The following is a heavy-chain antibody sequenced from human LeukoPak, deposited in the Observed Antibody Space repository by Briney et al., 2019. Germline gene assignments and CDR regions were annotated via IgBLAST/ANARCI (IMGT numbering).Heavy chain of an antibody. CDR3: ASLDSRIGAFDI. CDR1: GFTFSSYG. Sequence: GGSLRLSCAASGFTFSSYGMHWVRQAPGKGLEWVAVISYDGSNKYYADSVKGRFTISRDNSKNTLYLQMNSLRAEDTAVYYCASLDSRIGAFDIWGQGTTVTVSS. V-gene: IGHV3-30*03. J-gene: IGHJ3*02. CDR2: ISYDGSNK. D-gene: IGHD3-22*01.